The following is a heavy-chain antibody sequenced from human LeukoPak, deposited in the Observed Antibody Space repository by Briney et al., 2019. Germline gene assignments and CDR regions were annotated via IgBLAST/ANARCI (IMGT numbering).Heavy chain of an antibody. D-gene: IGHD2-15*01. CDR3: ARLGFCSDGSCYSLDY. CDR1: GFTFSNYE. V-gene: IGHV3-48*03. Sequence: TGGSLRLSCAASGFTFSNYEMNWVRQAPGMGLEWVSYITSSGPTAFYADSVKGRFNISRDNAQNSLFLQMNNLTAEDTAIYYCARLGFCSDGSCYSLDYWGQGILVTVSS. CDR2: ITSSGPTA. J-gene: IGHJ4*02.